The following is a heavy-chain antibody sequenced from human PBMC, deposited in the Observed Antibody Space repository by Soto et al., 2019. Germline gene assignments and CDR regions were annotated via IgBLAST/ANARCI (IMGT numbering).Heavy chain of an antibody. CDR1: GYTFTSYD. CDR3: AGVAATPPFNWFDP. CDR2: MNPNSGNT. Sequence: QVQLVQSGAEVKKPGASVKVSCKASGYTFTSYDINWVRQATGQGLEWMGWMNPNSGNTGYAQKCQGRVTMTRNTSISTGYMELSSLRSEDTAVYYCAGVAATPPFNWFDPWGQGTLVTVSS. J-gene: IGHJ5*02. D-gene: IGHD2-15*01. V-gene: IGHV1-8*01.